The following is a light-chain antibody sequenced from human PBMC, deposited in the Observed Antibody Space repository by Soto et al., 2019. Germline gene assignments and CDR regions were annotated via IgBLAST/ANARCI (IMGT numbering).Light chain of an antibody. CDR2: KAS. J-gene: IGKJ1*01. CDR1: QTISSW. CDR3: QQYNYYPWT. Sequence: DIQMTQSPSTLSASVGDRVIITCRASQTISSWLAWYQQTPGKAPKLLIYKASSLVSGAPSRFSGSGSGTEFTLTISSLQPADFATYYCQQYNYYPWTFGQGTKVEIK. V-gene: IGKV1-5*03.